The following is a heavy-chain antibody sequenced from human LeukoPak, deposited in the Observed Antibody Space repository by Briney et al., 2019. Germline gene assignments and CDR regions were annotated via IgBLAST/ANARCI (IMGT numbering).Heavy chain of an antibody. CDR2: TYYSSKWYN. Sequence: SQTLSLTCAISGDSVSSNSAAWNWIRQSPSRGLEWLGRTYYSSKWYNDYAVSVKIRITINPDTSKNQFSLQLNSVTPEDTAVYYCARDDYNWNVDAFHIWGQGTMVTVSS. J-gene: IGHJ3*02. CDR1: GDSVSSNSAA. V-gene: IGHV6-1*01. CDR3: ARDDYNWNVDAFHI. D-gene: IGHD1-20*01.